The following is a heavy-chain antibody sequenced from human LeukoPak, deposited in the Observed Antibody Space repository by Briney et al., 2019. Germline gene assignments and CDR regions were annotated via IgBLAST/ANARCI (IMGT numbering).Heavy chain of an antibody. V-gene: IGHV1-2*02. CDR3: ARDPNYDILTGRIYYYYYYMDV. CDR2: IDPNSGGT. CDR1: GYTFTGYY. Sequence: GASVKVSCKASGYTFTGYYMHWVRQAPGQGLEWMGWIDPNSGGTNYAQKFQGRVTMTRDTSISTAYMELSRLRSDDTAVYYCARDPNYDILTGRIYYYYYYMDVWGKGTTVTVSS. D-gene: IGHD3-9*01. J-gene: IGHJ6*03.